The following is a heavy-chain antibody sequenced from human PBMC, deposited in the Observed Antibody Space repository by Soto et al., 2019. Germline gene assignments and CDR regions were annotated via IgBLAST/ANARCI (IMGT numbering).Heavy chain of an antibody. CDR1: GFTFSNAW. D-gene: IGHD2-2*01. CDR3: TTDIVVVPAALYYFDY. CDR2: IKSKTDGGTT. J-gene: IGHJ4*02. Sequence: GGSLRLSCVASGFTFSNAWMSWVRQAPGKGLEWVGRIKSKTDGGTTDYAAPVKGRFTISRDDSKNTLYLQMNSLKTEDTAVYYCTTDIVVVPAALYYFDYWGQGTLVTVSS. V-gene: IGHV3-15*01.